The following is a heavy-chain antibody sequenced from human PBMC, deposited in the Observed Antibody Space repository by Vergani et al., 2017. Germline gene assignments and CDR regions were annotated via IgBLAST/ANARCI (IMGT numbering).Heavy chain of an antibody. CDR1: GGSFSGYY. Sequence: QVQLQQWGAGLLKHSETLSLTCGDDGGSFSGYYGTWLRQTPEKGLEWIGEINHSGDTNYNPSLKGRLTISIDMSKNQFFLTLRSVTAADTAFFYCARGRFGLHVWGRGTAVTVSS. CDR3: ARGRFGLHV. J-gene: IGHJ6*04. CDR2: INHSGDT. V-gene: IGHV4-34*02.